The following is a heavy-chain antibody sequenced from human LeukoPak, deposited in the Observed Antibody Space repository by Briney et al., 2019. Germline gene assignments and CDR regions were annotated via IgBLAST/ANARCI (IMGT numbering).Heavy chain of an antibody. CDR3: ARDARYYYGSGSYPDWFDP. V-gene: IGHV3-48*03. CDR2: ISSSGSTI. Sequence: PGGSLRLSCAASGFTFSSYEMNWVRQAPGKGLEWVSYISSSGSTIYYADSVKGRFTISRDNAKNSLYLQMNSLRAEDTAVYYCARDARYYYGSGSYPDWFDPWGQGTLVTVSS. D-gene: IGHD3-10*01. CDR1: GFTFSSYE. J-gene: IGHJ5*02.